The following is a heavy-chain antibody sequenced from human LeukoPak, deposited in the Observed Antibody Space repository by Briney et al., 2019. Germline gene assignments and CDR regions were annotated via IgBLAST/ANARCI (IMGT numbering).Heavy chain of an antibody. CDR3: AKDRIEMATTFDY. Sequence: GRSLRLSCAASGFTFSSYGMHWVRQDPGKGLEWVEVISYDGSNKYYADSVKGRFTISRDNSKNTLYLQMNSLRAEDTAVYYCAKDRIEMATTFDYWGQGTLVTVSS. D-gene: IGHD5-24*01. CDR1: GFTFSSYG. J-gene: IGHJ4*02. V-gene: IGHV3-30*18. CDR2: ISYDGSNK.